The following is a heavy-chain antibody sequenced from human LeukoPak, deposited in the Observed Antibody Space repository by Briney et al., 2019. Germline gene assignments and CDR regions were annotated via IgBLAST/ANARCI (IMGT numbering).Heavy chain of an antibody. J-gene: IGHJ4*02. V-gene: IGHV4-34*01. CDR3: ARGLRRRSFGDY. Sequence: SETLSLTCAVCGGSFSGYYWSWIRQPPGKGLEWIGEINHSGSTNYNPSLKSRVTISVDTSKNQFSLKLSSVTAADTAVYYCARGLRRRSFGDYWGQGTLVTVSS. D-gene: IGHD3-16*01. CDR2: INHSGST. CDR1: GGSFSGYY.